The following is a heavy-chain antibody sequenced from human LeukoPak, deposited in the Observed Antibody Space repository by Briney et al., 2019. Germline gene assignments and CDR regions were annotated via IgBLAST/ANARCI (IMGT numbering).Heavy chain of an antibody. D-gene: IGHD1-26*01. Sequence: PSETLSLTCVVSGGSMSTNTWWTWVRQSPGKGPEWVSAISGSGGSTYYADSVKGRFTISRDNSKNTLYLQMNSLRAEDTAVYYCAKYRVPTVSGSSGLFDYWGQGTLVTVSS. J-gene: IGHJ4*02. CDR1: GGSMSTNT. CDR3: AKYRVPTVSGSSGLFDY. V-gene: IGHV3-23*01. CDR2: ISGSGGST.